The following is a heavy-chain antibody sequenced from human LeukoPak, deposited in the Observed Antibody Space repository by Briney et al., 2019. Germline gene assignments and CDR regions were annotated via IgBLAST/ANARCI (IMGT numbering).Heavy chain of an antibody. CDR2: INSVGTNT. CDR1: GVTISNLW. V-gene: IGHV3-74*01. CDR3: AKDGEYSSSVGWFDR. J-gene: IGHJ5*02. Sequence: GGSLRLSCAASGVTISNLWMHWVRQAPGKGLVWVSHINSVGTNTTGVDYVKGRFTLSKDNAKNTLYMQMNSLRAEDTAVYYGAKDGEYSSSVGWFDRWGQGTLVVVSS. D-gene: IGHD6-6*01.